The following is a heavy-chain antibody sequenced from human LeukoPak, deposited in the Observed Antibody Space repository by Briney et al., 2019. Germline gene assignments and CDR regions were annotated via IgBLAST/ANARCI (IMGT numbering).Heavy chain of an antibody. CDR2: ISSSSSYI. J-gene: IGHJ3*02. V-gene: IGHV3-21*01. D-gene: IGHD1-14*01. CDR1: GFTFSSYS. Sequence: GGSLRLSCAASGFTFSSYSMNWVRQAPGKGLEWVSSISSSSSYIYYADSVKGRFTISRDNAKNSLYLQMNSLRAEDTAVYYCAGDNHERDAFDIWGQGTMVTVSS. CDR3: AGDNHERDAFDI.